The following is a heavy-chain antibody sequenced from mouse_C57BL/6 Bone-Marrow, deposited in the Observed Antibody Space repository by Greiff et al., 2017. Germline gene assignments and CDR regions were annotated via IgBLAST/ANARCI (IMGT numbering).Heavy chain of an antibody. CDR2: ISSGSSTI. CDR1: GFTFSDYG. V-gene: IGHV5-17*01. CDR3: ARGTYYGNYPYAMDY. D-gene: IGHD2-1*01. J-gene: IGHJ4*01. Sequence: DVHLVESGGGLVKPGGSLKLSCAASGFTFSDYGMHWVRQAPEKGLEWVAYISSGSSTIYYADTVKGRFTISRDNAKNTLFLQMTSLRSEDTAMYYGARGTYYGNYPYAMDYWGQGTSVTVSS.